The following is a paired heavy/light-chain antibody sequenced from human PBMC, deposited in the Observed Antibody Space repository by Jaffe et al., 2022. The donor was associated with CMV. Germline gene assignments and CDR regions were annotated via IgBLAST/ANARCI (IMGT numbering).Light chain of an antibody. J-gene: IGKJ2*01. V-gene: IGKV3-20*01. CDR1: QRVATVY. Sequence: EIVLTQSPVTLSLSPGERATLSCRASQRVATVYLAWYQQKPGRAPRLLIYGASRRATGVPDRFSGSGSGTDFTLTITRLEPEDFAVYSCQQYGNSPYTFGQGTKLEMK. CDR2: GAS. CDR3: QQYGNSPYT.
Heavy chain of an antibody. Sequence: EVQLVESGGGLIQPGGSLRLSCVVSGITVTNNDISWVRQAPEKGLEWVSATHSGGNTYFADSVKGRFTISRDTSKNTLYLEMSRLSVDDTAVYYCARGPGWNGPDYYGMDAWGQGTTVIVSS. J-gene: IGHJ6*02. V-gene: IGHV3-53*01. D-gene: IGHD1-1*01. CDR1: GITVTNND. CDR3: ARGPGWNGPDYYGMDA. CDR2: THSGGNT.